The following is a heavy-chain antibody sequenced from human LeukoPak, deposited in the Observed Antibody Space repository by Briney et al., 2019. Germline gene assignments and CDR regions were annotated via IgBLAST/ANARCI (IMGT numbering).Heavy chain of an antibody. V-gene: IGHV1-8*03. CDR1: GYTFTSYD. D-gene: IGHD1-26*01. J-gene: IGHJ3*02. CDR3: AREGIVGATDAFDI. Sequence: ASVKVSCKASGYTFTSYDINWVRQATGQGLEWMGWMNPNSGNTGYAQKLQGRVTITRNTSISTAYMELSSLRSEDTAVYYCAREGIVGATDAFDIWGQGTMVTVSS. CDR2: MNPNSGNT.